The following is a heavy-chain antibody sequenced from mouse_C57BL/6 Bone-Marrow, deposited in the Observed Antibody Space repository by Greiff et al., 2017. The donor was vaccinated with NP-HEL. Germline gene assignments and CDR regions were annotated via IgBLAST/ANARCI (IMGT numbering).Heavy chain of an antibody. D-gene: IGHD1-1*01. CDR2: IDPSDSYT. Sequence: QVQLQQPGAELVKPGASVKLSCKASGYTFTSYWMQWVKQRPGQGLEWLGEIDPSDSYTNYNQKFKGKATLTVDTSSSTAYMQLSSLTSEDSAVYYCARDGSSYSWFAYWGQGTLVTVSA. V-gene: IGHV1-50*01. J-gene: IGHJ3*01. CDR1: GYTFTSYW. CDR3: ARDGSSYSWFAY.